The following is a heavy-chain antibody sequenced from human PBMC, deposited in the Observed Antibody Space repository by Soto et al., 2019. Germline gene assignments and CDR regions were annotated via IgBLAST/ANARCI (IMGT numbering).Heavy chain of an antibody. J-gene: IGHJ4*02. CDR1: GGTFSSSS. CDR3: ARDGGRHSGGIDY. D-gene: IGHD1-26*01. Sequence: QVQLVQSGAEVKKPGSSVKVSCKASGGTFSSSSINWVRQAPGQGLEWMGEIIPIFGTANYAQKFQGRVTSTVDESTRTAYMERSSLRSEDTAVYYCARDGGRHSGGIDYWGQRTLVTVSS. CDR2: IIPIFGTA. V-gene: IGHV1-69*01.